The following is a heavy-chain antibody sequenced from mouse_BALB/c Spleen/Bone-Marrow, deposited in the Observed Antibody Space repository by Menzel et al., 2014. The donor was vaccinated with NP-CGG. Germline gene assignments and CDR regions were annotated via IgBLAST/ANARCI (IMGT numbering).Heavy chain of an antibody. CDR2: INSNGGST. Sequence: EVKVVESGGGLVQPGGSLKLSCAASGFTFSSYGMSWVRPTPDKRLELVATINSNGGSTYYPDSVKGRFTISRDNAKNTLYLQMSSLKSEDTAMYYCARDSNDYWGQGTTLTVSS. CDR3: ARDSNDY. V-gene: IGHV5-6-3*01. CDR1: GFTFSSYG. J-gene: IGHJ2*01.